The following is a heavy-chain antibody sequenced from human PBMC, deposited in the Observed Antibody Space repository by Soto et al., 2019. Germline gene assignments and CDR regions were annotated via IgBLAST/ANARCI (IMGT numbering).Heavy chain of an antibody. CDR3: TRANYGSGSNYYYGLDV. J-gene: IGHJ6*02. D-gene: IGHD3-10*01. CDR2: IFYSGST. CDR1: GGSISSSSYY. Sequence: PSETMSLTCTVSGGSISSSSYYWGWIRQPPGKGLEWIGSIFYSGSTYYNPSLKSRVTISVDTSKNQFSLKLSSVTAEDTAVYYCTRANYGSGSNYYYGLDVWGRGTTVTVSS. V-gene: IGHV4-39*01.